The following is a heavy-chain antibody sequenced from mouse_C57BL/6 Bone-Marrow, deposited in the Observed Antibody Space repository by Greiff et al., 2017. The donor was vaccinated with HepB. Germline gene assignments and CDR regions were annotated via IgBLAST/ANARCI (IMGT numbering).Heavy chain of an antibody. Sequence: VQLQQPGAELVKPGASVKLSCKASGYTFTSYWMHWVKQRPGQGLEWIGMIHPNSGSTNYNEKFKSKATLTVDKSSSTAYMQLSSLTSEDSAVYYCARGPLIYYYGSKGYWGQGTTLTVSS. CDR2: IHPNSGST. CDR1: GYTFTSYW. V-gene: IGHV1-64*01. D-gene: IGHD1-1*01. J-gene: IGHJ2*01. CDR3: ARGPLIYYYGSKGY.